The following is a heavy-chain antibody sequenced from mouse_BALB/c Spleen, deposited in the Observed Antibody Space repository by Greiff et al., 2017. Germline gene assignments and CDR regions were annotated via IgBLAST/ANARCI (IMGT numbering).Heavy chain of an antibody. D-gene: IGHD1-2*01. CDR1: GYTFTDYN. J-gene: IGHJ3*01. CDR2: INPNYGST. Sequence: EVKLQQFGAELVKPGASVKISCKASGYTFTDYNMDWVKQSHGKSLEWIGDINPNYGSTSYNHKFKGKATLTVDKSSSTAYMELRSLKSEDTAVYSSARKSGTTAPFAYWGQGTLVTVSA. CDR3: ARKSGTTAPFAY. V-gene: IGHV1-18*01.